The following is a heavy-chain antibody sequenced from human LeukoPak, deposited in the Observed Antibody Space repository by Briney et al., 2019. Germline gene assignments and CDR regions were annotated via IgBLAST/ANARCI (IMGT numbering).Heavy chain of an antibody. CDR2: IRSKAYGGTT. Sequence: PGGSLRLSCTASGFTFGDCAMSWVRQAPGKGLEWVGFIRSKAYGGTTEYAASVKGRFTISRDDSKSIAYLQMNSLKTEDTAVYYCTRVGMRFGELEYYFDYWGQGTLVTVSS. CDR1: GFTFGDCA. V-gene: IGHV3-49*04. D-gene: IGHD3-10*01. CDR3: TRVGMRFGELEYYFDY. J-gene: IGHJ4*02.